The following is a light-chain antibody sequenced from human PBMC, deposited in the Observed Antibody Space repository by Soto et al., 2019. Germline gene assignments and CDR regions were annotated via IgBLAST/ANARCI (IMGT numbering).Light chain of an antibody. CDR3: QQYNKWPPYT. Sequence: EIVLTQSPAILSVSPGDRATLSCRAGQSVGSNLAWYQQKVGQPPRLLIHGASTRAIGIPARFSGSGSGTEFTLTISSLQSEDFAVYYCQQYNKWPPYTFGQGTKLEIK. J-gene: IGKJ2*01. CDR1: QSVGSN. V-gene: IGKV3-15*01. CDR2: GAS.